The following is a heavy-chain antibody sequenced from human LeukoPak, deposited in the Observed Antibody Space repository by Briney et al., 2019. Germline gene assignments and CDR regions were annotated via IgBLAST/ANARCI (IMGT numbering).Heavy chain of an antibody. Sequence: GGSLRLSCAASGFTFSNYGMSWVRQAPGKGLEWVSAISGSGGSTYYADSVKGRFTISRDNSKNTLYLQMNSLRAEDTAVYYCAKGYCSGGSCYLSAVFDYWGQGTLVTVSS. CDR2: ISGSGGST. D-gene: IGHD2-15*01. V-gene: IGHV3-23*01. CDR3: AKGYCSGGSCYLSAVFDY. CDR1: GFTFSNYG. J-gene: IGHJ4*02.